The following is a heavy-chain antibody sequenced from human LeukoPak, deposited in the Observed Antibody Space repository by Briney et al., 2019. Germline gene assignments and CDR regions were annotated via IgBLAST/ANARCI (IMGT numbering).Heavy chain of an antibody. V-gene: IGHV3-23*01. CDR1: GFTFSSYA. CDR3: ARDLAVSTVTISLDY. CDR2: ISGSGGST. J-gene: IGHJ4*02. Sequence: GGSLRLSCAASGFTFSSYAMSWVRQAPGKGLEWVSAISGSGGSTYYADSVKGRFTISRDNSKNTLYLQMNSLRVEDTAVYYCARDLAVSTVTISLDYWGQGTLVTVSS. D-gene: IGHD4-17*01.